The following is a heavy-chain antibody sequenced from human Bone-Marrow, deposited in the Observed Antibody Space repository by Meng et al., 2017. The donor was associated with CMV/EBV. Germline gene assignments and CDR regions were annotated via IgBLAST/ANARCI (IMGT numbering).Heavy chain of an antibody. V-gene: IGHV3-30*04. CDR2: ISYDGSNK. Sequence: GGSLRHSCAASGFTFSSYAMHWVRQAPGKGLEWVAVISYDGSNKYYADSVKGRFTISRDNSKNTLYLQMNSLRAEDTAVYYCAKAALAEDYGYYYGMAVWGQGTTVTVSS. J-gene: IGHJ6*02. CDR3: AKAALAEDYGYYYGMAV. D-gene: IGHD4-17*01. CDR1: GFTFSSYA.